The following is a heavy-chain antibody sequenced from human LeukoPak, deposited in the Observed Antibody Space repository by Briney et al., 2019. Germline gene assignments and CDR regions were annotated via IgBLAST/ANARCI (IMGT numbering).Heavy chain of an antibody. CDR2: ISAYNGDT. D-gene: IGHD2-21*02. V-gene: IGHV1-18*01. CDR3: ARDACVSCGGDCCHDP. Sequence: ASVKVSCKASGYTFTNYGISWVRQAPGQGLEWVAWISAYNGDTNYAQKFQGRVLLTTDTSTTTAYMELRNLRDDDTAVYYCARDACVSCGGDCCHDPWGQGTLVTVSS. J-gene: IGHJ5*02. CDR1: GYTFTNYG.